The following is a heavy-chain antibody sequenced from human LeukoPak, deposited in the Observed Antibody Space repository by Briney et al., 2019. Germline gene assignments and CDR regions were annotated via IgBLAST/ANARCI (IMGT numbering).Heavy chain of an antibody. Sequence: GGSLRLSWAASGFTVSSNYMSWVRQAPGEGLEWVSVIYNDGSTFYADSVRGRFTVSRDNSKNTLYLQMNSLRAEDTAVYYCARGYSSPDYWGQGTLVTVSS. J-gene: IGHJ4*02. CDR3: ARGYSSPDY. CDR1: GFTVSSNY. D-gene: IGHD6-13*01. CDR2: IYNDGST. V-gene: IGHV3-66*01.